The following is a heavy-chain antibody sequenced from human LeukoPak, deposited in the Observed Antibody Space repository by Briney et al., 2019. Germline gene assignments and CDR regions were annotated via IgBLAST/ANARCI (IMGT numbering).Heavy chain of an antibody. CDR2: LSGTGLTT. Sequence: GGSLRLSCAASGFTSSTYDFSTYAMSWVRQAPGKGLEWVSGLSGTGLTTFYPDSVKGRFTISRDNSKNTLYLQMNSLRAEDTAVYYCAKERRESKYYFDYWGQGTLVTVSS. CDR1: GFTSSTYDFSTYA. CDR3: AKERRESKYYFDY. D-gene: IGHD3-10*01. V-gene: IGHV3-23*01. J-gene: IGHJ4*02.